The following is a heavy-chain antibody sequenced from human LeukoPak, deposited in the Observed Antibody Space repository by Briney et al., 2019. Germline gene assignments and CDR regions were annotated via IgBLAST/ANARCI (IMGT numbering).Heavy chain of an antibody. CDR2: ISGSGTI. V-gene: IGHV4-4*07. D-gene: IGHD3-10*01. J-gene: IGHJ5*02. CDR1: GDSISYFY. Sequence: KSSETLSLTCSVSGDSISYFYWSWIRQAAGKGLEWIGRISGSGTITYNPALQSRLTISIDTSKNQFSLKLMSVTAADTAVYYCARDSGTTGEVKFDPWGQGTLVTVSS. CDR3: ARDSGTTGEVKFDP.